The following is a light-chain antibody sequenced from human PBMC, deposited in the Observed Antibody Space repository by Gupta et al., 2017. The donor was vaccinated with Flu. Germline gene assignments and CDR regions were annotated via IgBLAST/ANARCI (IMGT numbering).Light chain of an antibody. J-gene: IGLJ3*02. V-gene: IGLV2-11*03. CDR1: SIDFSSYNY. Sequence: TIACTGTSIDFSSYNYVSWYQQHPGKAPKLMYEDVNGLPSGVPVRCSGAKAGNTASLISSGLQTEDEADYYCSAYTGSYTLGVFGGGTKLTVL. CDR2: DVN. CDR3: SAYTGSYTLGV.